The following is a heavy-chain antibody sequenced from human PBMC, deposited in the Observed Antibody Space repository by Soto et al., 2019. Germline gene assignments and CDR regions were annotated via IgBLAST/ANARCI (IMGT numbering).Heavy chain of an antibody. Sequence: PGGSLRLSCVGSGFTFGSFWMTWVRQAPGKGLEWVTTIKQDGSEALYVDSVRGRFTISRDNAKNSLFLQMNNLRADDTALYYCAGSSGWLMSHWAQRTLVTVSS. V-gene: IGHV3-7*04. D-gene: IGHD6-19*01. CDR3: AGSSGWLMSH. CDR1: GFTFGSFW. J-gene: IGHJ4*02. CDR2: IKQDGSEA.